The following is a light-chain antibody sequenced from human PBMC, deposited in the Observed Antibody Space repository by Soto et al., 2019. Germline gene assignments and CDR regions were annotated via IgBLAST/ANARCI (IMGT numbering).Light chain of an antibody. V-gene: IGKV2-30*02. J-gene: IGKJ5*01. Sequence: DFVMTQSPLSLPVTLGQPSSISCRSKQSLVHSDGIAYFSWFQQRPGRSPRRLIYKVSNRDSGVPARFSGSGSGTDFALKISRVAAEDVGVYYCMQGTHWPITFGQGTRLEIK. CDR3: MQGTHWPIT. CDR2: KVS. CDR1: QSLVHSDGIAY.